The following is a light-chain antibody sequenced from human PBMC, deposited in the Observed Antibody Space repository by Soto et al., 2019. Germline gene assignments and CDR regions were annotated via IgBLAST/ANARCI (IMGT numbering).Light chain of an antibody. J-gene: IGKJ1*01. V-gene: IGKV3-15*01. Sequence: EIVMTQSPATLSVSPWARATLSCRASQSVSSNFAWYQQKPGQAPRLLIFGASTRATGIPARFSGSGSGTEFTLTISSLRSEDFAVYYCQQYSNWPWTFGQGTKVDIK. CDR3: QQYSNWPWT. CDR2: GAS. CDR1: QSVSSN.